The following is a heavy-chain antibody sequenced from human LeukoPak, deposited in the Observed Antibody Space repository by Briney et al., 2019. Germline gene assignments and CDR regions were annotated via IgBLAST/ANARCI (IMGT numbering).Heavy chain of an antibody. J-gene: IGHJ4*02. CDR1: GYTFTGYY. V-gene: IGHV1-2*02. D-gene: IGHD5-12*01. CDR2: INPNSGGT. CDR3: ATYPIVAIEYYFDY. Sequence: GASVKVSCKASGYTFTGYYMHWVRQAPGQGLEWMGWINPNSGGTIYAQKFQGRVTMTEDTSTDTAYMELSSLRSEDTAVYYCATYPIVAIEYYFDYWGQGTLVTVSS.